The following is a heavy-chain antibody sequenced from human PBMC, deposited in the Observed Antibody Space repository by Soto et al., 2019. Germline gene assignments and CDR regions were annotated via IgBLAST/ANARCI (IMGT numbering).Heavy chain of an antibody. CDR3: ARDSRYDFWSGYYSYYFDY. V-gene: IGHV3-48*03. J-gene: IGHJ4*02. CDR1: GFTFSSYE. Sequence: EVQLVESGGGLVQPGGSLRLSCAASGFTFSSYEMNWVRQAPGQGLEWVSYISSSGSTIYYADSVKGRFTISRDNAKNSLYLQMNSLRAEDTAVYYCARDSRYDFWSGYYSYYFDYWGQGTLVTVSS. CDR2: ISSSGSTI. D-gene: IGHD3-3*01.